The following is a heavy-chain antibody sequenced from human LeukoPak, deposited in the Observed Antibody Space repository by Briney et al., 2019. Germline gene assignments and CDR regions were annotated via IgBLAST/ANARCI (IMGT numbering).Heavy chain of an antibody. CDR3: ARDLERGYSGYDRDDAFDI. V-gene: IGHV3-33*01. D-gene: IGHD5-12*01. CDR2: IWYDGSNK. J-gene: IGHJ3*02. CDR1: GFTFSSYG. Sequence: GRSLRLSCAASGFTFSSYGMHWVRQAPGKGLEWVAVIWYDGSNKYYADSVKGRFTISRDNSRNTLYLQMNSLRAEDTAVYYCARDLERGYSGYDRDDAFDIWDQGTMVTVSS.